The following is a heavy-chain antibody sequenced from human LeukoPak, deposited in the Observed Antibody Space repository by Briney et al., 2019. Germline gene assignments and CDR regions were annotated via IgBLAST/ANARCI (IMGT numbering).Heavy chain of an antibody. D-gene: IGHD3-10*01. CDR3: ARHLGYYGSGSYNY. CDR1: GGSISSSSYY. V-gene: IGHV4-39*01. Sequence: PSETLSLTCTVSGGSISSSSYYWGWIRQPPGKGLEWIGSIYYSGSTYYNPSLKSRVTISVDTSKNQFSLKLSSVTAADTAVYYCARHLGYYGSGSYNYWGQGTLVTVSS. CDR2: IYYSGST. J-gene: IGHJ4*02.